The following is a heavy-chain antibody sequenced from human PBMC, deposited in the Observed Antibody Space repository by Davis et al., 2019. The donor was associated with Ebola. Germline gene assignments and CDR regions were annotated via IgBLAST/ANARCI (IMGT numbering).Heavy chain of an antibody. Sequence: GGSLRPSCAASGFTFSSYWMSWFRQAPGKGLEWVANIKQDGRETYFVDSVKGRFPISRDNAKHSLYLQMNSLRAEDTAVYDCARSVWGYISGWYGEYFDYWGQGTLVTVSS. CDR1: GFTFSSYW. CDR2: IKQDGRET. CDR3: ARSVWGYISGWYGEYFDY. D-gene: IGHD6-19*01. J-gene: IGHJ4*02. V-gene: IGHV3-7*03.